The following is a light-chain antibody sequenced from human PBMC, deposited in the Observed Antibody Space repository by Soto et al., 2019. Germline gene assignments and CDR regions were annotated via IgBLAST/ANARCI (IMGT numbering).Light chain of an antibody. V-gene: IGLV3-21*02. Sequence: SYELTQPPSVSVAPGQTARITCEGHNIGSKSVHWYQLRPGQAPVVVVYDDTDRPSGIPERFSGSNSGNTATLTITRVEAGDGAGYYCQVRDSSNDDLVFDGGTKLTVL. CDR3: QVRDSSNDDLV. J-gene: IGLJ3*02. CDR2: DDT. CDR1: NIGSKS.